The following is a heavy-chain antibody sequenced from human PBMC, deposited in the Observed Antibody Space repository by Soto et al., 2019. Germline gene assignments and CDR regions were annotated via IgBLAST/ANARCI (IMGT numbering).Heavy chain of an antibody. CDR2: ISGSGANT. D-gene: IGHD1-1*01. CDR3: AKRTGAWHGAHAEYFQH. J-gene: IGHJ1*01. CDR1: GFRFSSYA. V-gene: IGHV3-23*01. Sequence: PGGSRTLACAVSGFRFSSYAITWVRQAPGKGLEWVSAISGSGANTYYADSVKGRFTISRDNSKSTLYLQMNSLRAEDTALYYCAKRTGAWHGAHAEYFQHWGQGTLVTVSS.